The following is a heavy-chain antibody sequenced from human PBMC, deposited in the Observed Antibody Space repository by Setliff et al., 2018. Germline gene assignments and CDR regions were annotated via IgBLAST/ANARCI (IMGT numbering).Heavy chain of an antibody. CDR3: ARDSRGNPPNYMDV. D-gene: IGHD4-4*01. V-gene: IGHV4-4*07. CDR1: GGSISSYY. Sequence: SETLSLTCTVSGGSISSYYWSWIRQPAGKGLEWIGRIYTSGSTNYNPSLKSPVTMSVDTSKNQFSLKLSSVTAADTSVYYCARDSRGNPPNYMDVWGKGTTVTVSS. CDR2: IYTSGST. J-gene: IGHJ6*03.